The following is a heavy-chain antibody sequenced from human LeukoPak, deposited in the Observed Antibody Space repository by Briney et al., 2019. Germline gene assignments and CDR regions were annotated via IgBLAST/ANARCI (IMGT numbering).Heavy chain of an antibody. CDR3: ARGSFYYGMDV. CDR2: IKHDGSET. CDR1: GFTFSSYG. J-gene: IGHJ6*02. V-gene: IGHV3-7*01. Sequence: PGGSLRLSCAASGFTFSSYGVHWVRQAPGKGLEWVANIKHDGSETYYVDSVKGRFIISRDNAKNSLFLQMNSLRAEDTAVYYCARGSFYYGMDVWGQGTTVTVSS.